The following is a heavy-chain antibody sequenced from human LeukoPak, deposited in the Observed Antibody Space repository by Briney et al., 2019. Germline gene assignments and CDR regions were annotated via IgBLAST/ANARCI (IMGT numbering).Heavy chain of an antibody. Sequence: ASVKVSCKASGYTFTSYYMHWVRQAPGQGLEWMGIINPSGGSTSYAQKFQGRVTMTTDTSTSTAYMELRSLRSDDTAVYYCARGRRHPTSYYDFWSGYTDYYYYGMDVWGQGTTVTVSS. V-gene: IGHV1-46*01. CDR3: ARGRRHPTSYYDFWSGYTDYYYYGMDV. J-gene: IGHJ6*02. CDR2: INPSGGST. D-gene: IGHD3-3*01. CDR1: GYTFTSYY.